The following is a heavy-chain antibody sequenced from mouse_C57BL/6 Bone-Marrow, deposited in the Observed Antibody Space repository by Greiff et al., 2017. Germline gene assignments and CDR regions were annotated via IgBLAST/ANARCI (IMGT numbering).Heavy chain of an antibody. Sequence: VQLKESGGGLVKPGGSLKLSCAASGFTFSDYGMHWVRQAPEKGLEWVAYISSGSSTIYYADTVKCRFTISRDNAKNTLFLQMTSLRSEDTAMYYCARNDDPAWFAYWGQGTLVTVSA. CDR3: ARNDDPAWFAY. D-gene: IGHD2-3*01. V-gene: IGHV5-17*01. CDR2: ISSGSSTI. J-gene: IGHJ3*01. CDR1: GFTFSDYG.